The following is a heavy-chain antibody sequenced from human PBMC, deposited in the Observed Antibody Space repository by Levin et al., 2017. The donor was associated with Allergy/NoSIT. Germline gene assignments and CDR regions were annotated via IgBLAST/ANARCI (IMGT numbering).Heavy chain of an antibody. J-gene: IGHJ4*02. V-gene: IGHV4-39*01. CDR2: FSYSGST. CDR3: ARLPLAGRSLINHLVVVTTAPM. D-gene: IGHD2-21*02. CDR1: GGSISSNSYS. Sequence: SETLSLTCTVSGGSISSNSYSWTWIRQPPGKGLECIGSFSYSGSTDYSPSLKSRVTIFADTSKNQFSLKMTSVTAADTAVYFCARLPLAGRSLINHLVVVTTAPMWGQGTLVTVSS.